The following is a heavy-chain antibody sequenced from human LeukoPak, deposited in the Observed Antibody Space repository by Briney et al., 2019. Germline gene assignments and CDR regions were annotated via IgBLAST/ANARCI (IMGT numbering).Heavy chain of an antibody. CDR1: GFTVSSNY. Sequence: GGSLRLSCAASGFTVSSNYMSWVRQAPGKGLEWVSAISGSGGSTYYADSVKGRFTISRDNAKNSVYLQMNSLRAEDTAVYYCARDIHRDGYNWPYFDYWGQGTLVTVSS. J-gene: IGHJ4*02. D-gene: IGHD5-24*01. CDR3: ARDIHRDGYNWPYFDY. CDR2: ISGSGGST. V-gene: IGHV3-23*01.